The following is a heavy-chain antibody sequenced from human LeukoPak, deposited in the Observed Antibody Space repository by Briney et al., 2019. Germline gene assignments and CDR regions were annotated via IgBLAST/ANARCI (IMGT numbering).Heavy chain of an antibody. CDR1: GFTFSSYS. Sequence: PGGSLRLSCAASGFTFSSYSMNWVRQAPGKGLEWVSSISSSSSYIYYADSVKGRFTISRDNAKNSLYLQMNSLRAEDTAVYYCARVAPRYCSGGSCYPGAFDIWGQGTMVTVSS. J-gene: IGHJ3*02. D-gene: IGHD2-15*01. CDR3: ARVAPRYCSGGSCYPGAFDI. CDR2: ISSSSSYI. V-gene: IGHV3-21*01.